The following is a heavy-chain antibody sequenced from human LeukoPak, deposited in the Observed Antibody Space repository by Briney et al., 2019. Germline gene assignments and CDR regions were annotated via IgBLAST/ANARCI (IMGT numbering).Heavy chain of an antibody. CDR3: ARSYFDVLTNYYMWLAP. CDR1: GYTFTDYY. Sequence: ASVRVSCKASGYTFTDYYIHWVRQAPGQGLEWMGWINLNSGDTYYAQNFQDRVTMTGDTSISTAYLELSSLRSDDTAVFYCARSYFDVLTNYYMWLAPWGQGTLGSVSS. V-gene: IGHV1-2*02. D-gene: IGHD3-9*01. J-gene: IGHJ5*02. CDR2: INLNSGDT.